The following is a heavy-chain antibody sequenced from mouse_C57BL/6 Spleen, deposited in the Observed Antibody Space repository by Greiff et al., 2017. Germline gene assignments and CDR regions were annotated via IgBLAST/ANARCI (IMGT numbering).Heavy chain of an antibody. Sequence: QVQLKESGAELVKPGASVKLSCKASGYTFTSYWMHWVKQRPGQGLEWIGMIHPNSGSTNYNEKFKSKATLTVDKSSSTAYMQLSSLTSEDSAVYDCAGGFYDYDEMDYWGQGTSVTVSS. J-gene: IGHJ4*01. CDR2: IHPNSGST. V-gene: IGHV1-64*01. CDR3: AGGFYDYDEMDY. D-gene: IGHD2-4*01. CDR1: GYTFTSYW.